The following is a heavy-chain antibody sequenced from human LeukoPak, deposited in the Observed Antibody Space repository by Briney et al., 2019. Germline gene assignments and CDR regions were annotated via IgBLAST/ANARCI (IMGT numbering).Heavy chain of an antibody. CDR3: AVATISGDSWFDP. J-gene: IGHJ5*02. CDR2: IYYSGST. V-gene: IGHV4-31*03. Sequence: SEALSLTCTVSGGSISSGGYYWSWIRQHPGTGLEWIGYIYYSGSTYYNPSLKSRVTISVDTSKNQFSLKLSSVTAADTAVYYCAVATISGDSWFDPWGQGTLVTVSS. D-gene: IGHD5-12*01. CDR1: GGSISSGGYY.